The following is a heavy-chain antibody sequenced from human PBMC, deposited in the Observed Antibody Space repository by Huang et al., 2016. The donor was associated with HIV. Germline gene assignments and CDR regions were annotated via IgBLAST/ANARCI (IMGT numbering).Heavy chain of an antibody. CDR3: AKESRWFSDFDH. V-gene: IGHV3-30*18. J-gene: IGHJ4*02. CDR2: ISYDGRSQ. D-gene: IGHD2-15*01. CDR1: GFRLSGFG. Sequence: QVHLVESGGGVVQPGGSLRLSCAASGFRLSGFGMHWVRQAPGKWRVWGAVISYDGRSQFYTDSVKGRFTISRDNSDNTLSLQMKGLRPDDTAVYYCAKESRWFSDFDHWGQGVLVSVSS.